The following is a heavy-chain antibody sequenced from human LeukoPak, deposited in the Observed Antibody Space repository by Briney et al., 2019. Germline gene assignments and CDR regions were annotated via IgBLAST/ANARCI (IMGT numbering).Heavy chain of an antibody. V-gene: IGHV3-43*02. CDR3: AKGIIVAPFDY. CDR1: GFTFDDYA. CDR2: ISGDGGST. J-gene: IGHJ4*02. D-gene: IGHD5-12*01. Sequence: PGGSLRLSCAASGFTFDDYAFHWVRQAPGKGLQWVSLISGDGGSTYYADSVKGRFTISRDNSKNSLYLQMNSLRTEDTALYYGAKGIIVAPFDYWGQGTLVTVPS.